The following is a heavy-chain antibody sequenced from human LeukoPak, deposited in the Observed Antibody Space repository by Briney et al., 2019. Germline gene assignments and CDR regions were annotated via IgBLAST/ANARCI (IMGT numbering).Heavy chain of an antibody. CDR1: GGSITSTKW. V-gene: IGHV4-4*02. CDR3: SRENGAFSPFGY. CDR2: VSLSGLT. D-gene: IGHD2-8*01. Sequence: PSGTLSLTYGVSGGSITSTKWWSWVRQPPGQGLEWIGEVSLSGLTNYNPSLSSRVIMALDTSKNHLSLNLTSVTAADTAVYYCSRENGAFSPFGYWGQGTLVTVPS. J-gene: IGHJ4*02.